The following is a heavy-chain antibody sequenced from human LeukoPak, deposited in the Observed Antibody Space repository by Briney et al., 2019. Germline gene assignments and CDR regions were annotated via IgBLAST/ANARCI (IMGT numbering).Heavy chain of an antibody. J-gene: IGHJ4*02. D-gene: IGHD4-23*01. CDR2: ISSGGSNT. CDR1: GFTFTCYY. Sequence: GGSLRLSCAAYGFTFTCYYMLWVRHAPGKGLVWVSSISSGGSNTYYADSVRGRFTISRDNAKNTLYLQMKSLRDEDAAVYYCARAYAGSSHFDYWGQGTLVTVSS. CDR3: ARAYAGSSHFDY. V-gene: IGHV3-74*01.